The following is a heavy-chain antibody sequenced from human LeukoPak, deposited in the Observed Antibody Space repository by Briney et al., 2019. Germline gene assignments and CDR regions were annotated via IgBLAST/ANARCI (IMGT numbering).Heavy chain of an antibody. CDR1: GGTFSSYA. CDR3: AMSRDGYNTDY. V-gene: IGHV1-69*04. D-gene: IGHD5-24*01. J-gene: IGHJ4*02. CDR2: IIPILGIA. Sequence: ASVKVSCKASGGTFSSYAISWVRQAPGQGLEWMGRIIPILGIANYAQKLQGRVTMTTDTSTSTAYMELRSLRSDDTAVYYCAMSRDGYNTDYWGQGTLVTVSS.